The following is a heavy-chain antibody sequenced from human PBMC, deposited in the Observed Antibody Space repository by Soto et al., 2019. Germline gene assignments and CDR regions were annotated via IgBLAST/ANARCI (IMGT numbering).Heavy chain of an antibody. CDR2: INHSGST. Sequence: PSETLSLTCAVYGGSFSGYYWSWIRQPPGKGLEWIGEINHSGSTNYNPSLKSRVTISVDTSKNQFSLKLSSVTAADTAVYYCARGRGKILWFGELYPYSWFDPWGQGTLVTVSS. J-gene: IGHJ5*02. CDR1: GGSFSGYY. D-gene: IGHD3-10*01. V-gene: IGHV4-34*01. CDR3: ARGRGKILWFGELYPYSWFDP.